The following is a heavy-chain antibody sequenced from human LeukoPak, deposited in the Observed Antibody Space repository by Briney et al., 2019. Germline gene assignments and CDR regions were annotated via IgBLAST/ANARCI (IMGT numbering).Heavy chain of an antibody. CDR3: ARDHRGSGSRYYYHYMDV. CDR1: GFTFSSYW. CDR2: INSDGSST. J-gene: IGHJ6*03. Sequence: GGSLRLSCAASGFTFSSYWMHWVRQAPGKGLVWVSRINSDGSSTSYADSVKGRFTISRDNAKNTLYLQMNSLRAEDTAVYYCARDHRGSGSRYYYHYMDVWGKGTTVTISS. V-gene: IGHV3-74*01. D-gene: IGHD3-10*01.